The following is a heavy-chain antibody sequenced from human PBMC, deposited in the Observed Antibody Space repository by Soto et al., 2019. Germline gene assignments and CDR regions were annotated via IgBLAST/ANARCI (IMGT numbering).Heavy chain of an antibody. CDR2: IIHMLGVR. CDR3: TIGSWSGEVFDI. Sequence: QVQLVQSGAEVKKPGSSVKVSCKDSGGTFSTYSMFWVRQAPGQGLEWMGRIIHMLGVRNYAQRFQDRVTIIADKSTATVNMELSSLRSEATALYYCTIGSWSGEVFDIWGQGTMVTVSS. V-gene: IGHV1-69*02. J-gene: IGHJ3*02. CDR1: GGTFSTYS. D-gene: IGHD2-21*01.